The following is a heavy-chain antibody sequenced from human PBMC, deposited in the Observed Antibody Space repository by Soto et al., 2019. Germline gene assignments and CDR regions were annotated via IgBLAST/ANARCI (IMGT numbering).Heavy chain of an antibody. V-gene: IGHV4-34*01. CDR1: GGSFSGYC. J-gene: IGHJ4*02. Sequence: SETVSLTCAVDGGSFSGYCWSWISQPAGEGLEWIGEINHRGSTNYNPSLKSRVTISVDTSKNQFSLKLRSVTAAATAVYYCARGGEYCSDTSCSGFKYSGQGALVNVSS. CDR2: INHRGST. CDR3: ARGGEYCSDTSCSGFKY. D-gene: IGHD2-2*01.